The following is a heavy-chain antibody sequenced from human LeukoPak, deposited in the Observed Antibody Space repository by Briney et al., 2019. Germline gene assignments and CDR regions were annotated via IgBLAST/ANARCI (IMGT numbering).Heavy chain of an antibody. Sequence: GGSLRLSCAASGFTVSSNYMSGVRQAPGKGLEWGSVIYSGGSTYYADSVKGRFTISRDNSKNTLYLQMNSLRAEDTAVYYCARYGSGSYSYYYYGMDVWGQGTTVTVSS. CDR1: GFTVSSNY. V-gene: IGHV3-53*01. CDR2: IYSGGST. CDR3: ARYGSGSYSYYYYGMDV. J-gene: IGHJ6*02. D-gene: IGHD3-10*01.